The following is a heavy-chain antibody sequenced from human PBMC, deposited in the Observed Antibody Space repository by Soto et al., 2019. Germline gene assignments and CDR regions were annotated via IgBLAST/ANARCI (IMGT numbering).Heavy chain of an antibody. D-gene: IGHD6-13*01. V-gene: IGHV1-3*01. J-gene: IGHJ4*02. CDR2: INAGTGDT. CDR3: ARFHLGSSWYGFDY. Sequence: QVQLVQSGAEVKKPGATVKVSCSASGFNFTDYAMHWVRQAPGQTLEWMGWINAGTGDTKYSHNFQDRVTITRDTSASPAYMELSSLKSEVTAVYYCARFHLGSSWYGFDYWGQGTLVTVSS. CDR1: GFNFTDYA.